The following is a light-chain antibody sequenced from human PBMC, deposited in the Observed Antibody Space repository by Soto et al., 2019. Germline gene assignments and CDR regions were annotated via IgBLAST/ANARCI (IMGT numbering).Light chain of an antibody. CDR3: QQRYNWPST. CDR1: QSINAY. Sequence: VVTQSPATLSLSPGERATLSCRASQSINAYLAWYQHKPGQSPRLLIYDASNRATGIPARFSGSGSGTDFTLTISYLEPEDFAAYYCQQRYNWPSTFGQGTRLEIK. CDR2: DAS. J-gene: IGKJ5*01. V-gene: IGKV3-11*01.